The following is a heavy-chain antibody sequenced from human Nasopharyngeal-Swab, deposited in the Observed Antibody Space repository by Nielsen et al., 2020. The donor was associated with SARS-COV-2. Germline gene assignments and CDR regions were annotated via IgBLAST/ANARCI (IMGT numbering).Heavy chain of an antibody. CDR1: GGSISSGSYY. V-gene: IGHV4-61*02. J-gene: IGHJ4*02. CDR2: IYTSGST. Sequence: SCTVSGGSISSGSYYWSWIRPPAGKGLEWIGRIYTSGSTNYNPSLKSRVTISVDTSKNQFSLKLSSVTAADTAVYYCARVTGYSSGWRGFDYWGQGTLVTVSS. CDR3: ARVTGYSSGWRGFDY. D-gene: IGHD6-19*01.